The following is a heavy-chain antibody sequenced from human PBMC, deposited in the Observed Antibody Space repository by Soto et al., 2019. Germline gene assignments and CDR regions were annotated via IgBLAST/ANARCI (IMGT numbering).Heavy chain of an antibody. CDR1: GYTFTGYY. J-gene: IGHJ5*02. CDR2: INPNSGGT. CDR3: ARTPRIAVAATEWFDP. D-gene: IGHD6-19*01. Sequence: VASVKVSCKASGYTFTGYYMHWVRQAPGQGLEWMGWINPNSGGTNYAQKFQGRVTMTRDTSISTAYMELSRLRSDDTAVYYCARTPRIAVAATEWFDPWGQGTLVTVSS. V-gene: IGHV1-2*02.